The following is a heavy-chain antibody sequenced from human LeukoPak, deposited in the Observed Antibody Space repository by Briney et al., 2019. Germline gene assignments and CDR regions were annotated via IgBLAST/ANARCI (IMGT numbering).Heavy chain of an antibody. V-gene: IGHV3-23*01. D-gene: IGHD4-17*01. CDR3: ASRVTTSFDY. CDR1: GFTFSRYA. J-gene: IGHJ4*02. Sequence: GGSLRLSCAASGFTFSRYAMTWVRQAPGKRLEWVSGISGSSGSTYYADSVKGRSTVSRDNAKNTLYLQMNSLRAEDTAVYYCASRVTTSFDYWGQGTLVTVSS. CDR2: ISGSSGST.